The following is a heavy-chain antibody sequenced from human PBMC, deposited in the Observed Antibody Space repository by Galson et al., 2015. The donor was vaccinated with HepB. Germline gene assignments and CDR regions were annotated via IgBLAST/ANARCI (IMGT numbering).Heavy chain of an antibody. J-gene: IGHJ6*02. CDR1: GGTFSSYT. CDR3: AREPPCRYSSGWCPLKDYYYGMDV. CDR2: IIPILGIA. D-gene: IGHD6-19*01. V-gene: IGHV1-69*04. Sequence: SVKVSCKASGGTFSSYTISWVRQAPGQGLEWMGRIIPILGIANYAQKFQGRVTITADKSTSTAYMELSSLRSEDTAVYYCAREPPCRYSSGWCPLKDYYYGMDVWGQGTTVTVSS.